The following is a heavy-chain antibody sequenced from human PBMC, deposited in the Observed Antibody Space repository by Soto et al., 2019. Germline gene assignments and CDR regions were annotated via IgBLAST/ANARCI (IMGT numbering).Heavy chain of an antibody. Sequence: XETLSLTCSVAGGSMNDVTHYWAWIRQPPGKGLEWIATTYYTGSTHYNSSLKSRATISVDTSQNQFSLELTSVTAADTAVYHCASARYFGVDAWGHGTTVTVSS. J-gene: IGHJ6*02. V-gene: IGHV4-39*01. CDR1: GGSMNDVTHY. D-gene: IGHD5-18*01. CDR2: TYYTGST. CDR3: ASARYFGVDA.